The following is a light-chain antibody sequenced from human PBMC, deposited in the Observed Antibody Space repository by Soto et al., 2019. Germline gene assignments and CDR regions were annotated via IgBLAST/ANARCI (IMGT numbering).Light chain of an antibody. V-gene: IGKV3-15*01. CDR1: QSISSN. Sequence: EIVMTQSPATLSVSPGERATLSCRSSQSISSNLAWYQQKPGQAPRLLVYGASTRATSFQARFSGSASGTEFTRTISSLQSEDVAVYYCRQYNNWPYTFGQGIKVDIK. CDR2: GAS. CDR3: RQYNNWPYT. J-gene: IGKJ2*01.